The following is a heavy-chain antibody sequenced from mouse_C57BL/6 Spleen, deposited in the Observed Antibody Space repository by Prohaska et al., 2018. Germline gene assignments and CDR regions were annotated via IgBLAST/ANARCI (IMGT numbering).Heavy chain of an antibody. CDR3: ARRVVTTVRYYWYFDV. D-gene: IGHD1-1*01. V-gene: IGHV5-17*01. J-gene: IGHJ1*03. CDR1: GFTFSDYG. Sequence: EVQLVESGGGLVKPGGSLKLSCAASGFTFSDYGMHWVRQAPEKGLAWVAYISSGSSTIYYADTVKGRCTISRDKAKNTLFLRMTSLRSEDTGMYYCARRVVTTVRYYWYFDVWGTGTTVTVSS. CDR2: ISSGSSTI.